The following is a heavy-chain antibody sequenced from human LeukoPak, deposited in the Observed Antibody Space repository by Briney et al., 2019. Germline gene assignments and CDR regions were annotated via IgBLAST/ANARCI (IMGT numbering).Heavy chain of an antibody. V-gene: IGHV1-2*02. Sequence: ASVKVSRKASGYTFTGYYMHWVRQAPGQGLEWMGWINPNTGGTNYAQTFQGRVTMTRDTSISTAYMELSRLKSDDTAVYYCARVRYCSTTCRSGAFDIWGQGTMVTVSS. CDR1: GYTFTGYY. D-gene: IGHD2-2*01. CDR2: INPNTGGT. CDR3: ARVRYCSTTCRSGAFDI. J-gene: IGHJ3*02.